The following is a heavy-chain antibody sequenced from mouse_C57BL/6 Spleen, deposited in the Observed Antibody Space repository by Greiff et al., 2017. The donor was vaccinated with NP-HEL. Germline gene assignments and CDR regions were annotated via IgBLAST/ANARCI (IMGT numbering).Heavy chain of an antibody. CDR1: GYTFTSYG. D-gene: IGHD1-1*01. Sequence: VQLQQSGAELARPGASVKLSCKASGYTFTSYGISWVKQRTGQGLEWIGEIYPRSGNTYYNEKFKGKATLTADKSSSTAYMELRSLTSEDSAVYFCARGVGGGLLRYFAYWGQGTLVTVSA. J-gene: IGHJ3*01. CDR3: ARGVGGGLLRYFAY. V-gene: IGHV1-81*01. CDR2: IYPRSGNT.